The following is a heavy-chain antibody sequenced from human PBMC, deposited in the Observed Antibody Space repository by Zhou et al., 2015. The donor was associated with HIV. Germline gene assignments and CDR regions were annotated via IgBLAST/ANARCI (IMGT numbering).Heavy chain of an antibody. CDR3: AREGWGSWYFDL. D-gene: IGHD7-27*01. CDR2: INPNSGGT. CDR1: GYTFTGYY. J-gene: IGHJ2*01. Sequence: QVQLVQSGAEVKKPGASVKVSCKASGYTFTGYYMHWVRQAPGQGLEWMGWINPNSGGTNYAQKFQGRVTITADKSTNTVYMDLSSLRFADTAVYYCAREGWGSWYFDLWGRGTLVSVSS. V-gene: IGHV1-2*02.